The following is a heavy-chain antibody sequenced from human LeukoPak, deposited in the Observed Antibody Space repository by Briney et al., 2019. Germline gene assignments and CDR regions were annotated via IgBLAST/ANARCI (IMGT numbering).Heavy chain of an antibody. J-gene: IGHJ4*02. CDR2: IYYTGST. D-gene: IGHD7-27*01. CDR1: GGSVSDYY. V-gene: IGHV4-59*02. CDR3: ASRKLGNDY. Sequence: SETLSLTCTISGGSVSDYYWSWIRQSPGKGLEWIGYIYYTGSTTYNPSLKSQVTISADTSKNQFSLKLSSVTAADTAVYYCASRKLGNDYWGQGTLVTVSS.